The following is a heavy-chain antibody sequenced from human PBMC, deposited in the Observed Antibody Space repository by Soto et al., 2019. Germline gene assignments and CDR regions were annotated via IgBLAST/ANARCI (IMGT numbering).Heavy chain of an antibody. CDR2: IRSKANSYAT. Sequence: GGSLRLSCAASGFTFSGSAMHWVRQASGKGLEWVGRIRSKANSYATAYAASVKGRFTNSRDDSKNTAYLQMNSLKTEDSAVYYCTGDYGGNSGAFDIWGQGTMVTVSS. CDR3: TGDYGGNSGAFDI. D-gene: IGHD4-17*01. CDR1: GFTFSGSA. V-gene: IGHV3-73*01. J-gene: IGHJ3*02.